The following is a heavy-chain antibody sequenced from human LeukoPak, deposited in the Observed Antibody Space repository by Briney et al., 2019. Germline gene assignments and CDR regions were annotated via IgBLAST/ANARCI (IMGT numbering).Heavy chain of an antibody. CDR1: GYTFTSYY. D-gene: IGHD3-22*01. Sequence: SVKVSCKASGYTFTSYYMHWVRQAPGQGLEWMGRIIPILGIANYAQKFQGRVTITADKSTSTAYMELSSLRSEDTAVYYCARSPGGYDSEVDYWGQGTLVTVSS. J-gene: IGHJ4*02. CDR2: IIPILGIA. CDR3: ARSPGGYDSEVDY. V-gene: IGHV1-69*02.